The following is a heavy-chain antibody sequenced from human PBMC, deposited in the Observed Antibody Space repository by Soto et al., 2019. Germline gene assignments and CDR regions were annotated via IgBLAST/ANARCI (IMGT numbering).Heavy chain of an antibody. Sequence: GSLRLSCAASGFTFSDDYMSWIRQVPGKGLEWLSYISSSGRYTNYADSIKGRFIISRDNSNNSLYLQMNSLRVEDTAIYFCARKKTSADYFDYWGQGTLVTVSS. CDR2: ISSSGRYT. CDR1: GFTFSDDY. CDR3: ARKKTSADYFDY. D-gene: IGHD3-10*01. J-gene: IGHJ4*02. V-gene: IGHV3-11*03.